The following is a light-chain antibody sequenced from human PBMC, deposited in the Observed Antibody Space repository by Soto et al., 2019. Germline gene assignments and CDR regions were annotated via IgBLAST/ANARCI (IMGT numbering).Light chain of an antibody. CDR3: HQFGESPLT. J-gene: IGKJ2*01. Sequence: EIVLTQSPGTLSLSPGETATLSCRASQSVASSYLAWYQQKPGQAPRLLIYGASKRATGIPDRFSGSGSGTDFTLTISRLEPEDFAVFYCHQFGESPLTFGQGTKLEIK. CDR1: QSVASSY. CDR2: GAS. V-gene: IGKV3-20*01.